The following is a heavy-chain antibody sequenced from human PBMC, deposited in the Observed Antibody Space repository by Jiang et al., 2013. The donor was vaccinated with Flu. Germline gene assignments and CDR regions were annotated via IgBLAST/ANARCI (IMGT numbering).Heavy chain of an antibody. J-gene: IGHJ4*02. CDR3: ARRAEYYDSSGYYSVYLDY. V-gene: IGHV4-39*07. Sequence: VKPSETLSLSCSVSGGSISRSSYYWGWIRQSPGKGLAWIGSIYYRGSTSYNPSLKSRVTISVDTSKNQFSLKLSSVTAADTAVYYCARRAEYYDSSGYYSVYLDYWGQGTLVTVSS. CDR1: GGSISRSSYY. CDR2: IYYRGST. D-gene: IGHD3-22*01.